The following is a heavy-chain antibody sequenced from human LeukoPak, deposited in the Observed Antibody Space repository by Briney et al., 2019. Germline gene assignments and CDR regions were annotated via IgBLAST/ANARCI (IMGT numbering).Heavy chain of an antibody. D-gene: IGHD3-3*01. V-gene: IGHV1-8*01. J-gene: IGHJ4*02. CDR1: GYTFTSYD. CDR3: ARGRSGRATIFGVVISAYGSGSYRFDY. CDR2: MNPNSGNT. Sequence: GASVKVSCKASGYTFTSYDINWVRQATGQGLEWMGWMNPNSGNTGYAQKFQGRVTMTRNTSIGTAYMELSSLRSEDTAVYYCARGRSGRATIFGVVISAYGSGSYRFDYWGQGTLVTVSS.